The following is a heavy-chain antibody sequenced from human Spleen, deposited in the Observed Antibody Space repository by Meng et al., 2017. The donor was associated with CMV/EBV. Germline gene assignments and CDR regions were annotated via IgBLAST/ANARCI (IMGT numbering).Heavy chain of an antibody. CDR3: ARGPIDHVSN. CDR2: INPNSGGT. Sequence: ASVKVSCKASGYTFTSFGITWVRQAPGQRPEWMGWINPNSGGTNFAQKFQGRVTMTRDTSISTVYMELSSLRSEDTAVYYCARGPIDHVSNWGQGTLVTVSS. V-gene: IGHV1-2*02. J-gene: IGHJ4*02. CDR1: GYTFTSFG. D-gene: IGHD1-14*01.